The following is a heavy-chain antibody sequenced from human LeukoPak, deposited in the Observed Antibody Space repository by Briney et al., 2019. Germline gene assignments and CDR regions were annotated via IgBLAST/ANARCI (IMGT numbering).Heavy chain of an antibody. CDR1: GYTFTSYD. Sequence: ASVKVSCKASGYTFTSYDINSVRQATGQGLEWMGWMNPNSGNTGYAQKFQGRVTMTRNTSISTAYMELSSLRSEDTAVYYCARKAKQWLVQTFDPWGQGTLVTVSS. D-gene: IGHD6-19*01. J-gene: IGHJ5*02. CDR2: MNPNSGNT. CDR3: ARKAKQWLVQTFDP. V-gene: IGHV1-8*01.